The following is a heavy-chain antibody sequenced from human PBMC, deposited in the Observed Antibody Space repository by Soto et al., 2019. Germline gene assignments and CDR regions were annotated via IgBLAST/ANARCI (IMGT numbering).Heavy chain of an antibody. CDR2: ISSRSTNT. V-gene: IGHV3-21*02. Sequence: EVQLVESGGGLVKPGGSLRLSCEDSGFTFSSYTMNWVRRAPGKGLEWVSSISSRSTNTHYADSVRGRFTISRDNAKRSLYLQMNSLRAEETAVYYCARGPLYYFDYWGQGTLVTVSS. CDR1: GFTFSSYT. CDR3: ARGPLYYFDY. J-gene: IGHJ4*02.